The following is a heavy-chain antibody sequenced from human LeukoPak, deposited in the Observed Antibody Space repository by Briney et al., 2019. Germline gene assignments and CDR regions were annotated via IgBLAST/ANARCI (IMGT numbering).Heavy chain of an antibody. V-gene: IGHV5-51*01. Sequence: GESLKISCKGSGYSFTSYWIGWVRQMPRIGLEWMGIIYPGDSDTRYSPSFQGQVTISADKSISTAYLQWSSLKASDTAMYYCARQLDDYGGDYYYYYYMDVWGKGTTVTVSS. CDR2: IYPGDSDT. J-gene: IGHJ6*03. CDR3: ARQLDDYGGDYYYYYYMDV. CDR1: GYSFTSYW. D-gene: IGHD4-23*01.